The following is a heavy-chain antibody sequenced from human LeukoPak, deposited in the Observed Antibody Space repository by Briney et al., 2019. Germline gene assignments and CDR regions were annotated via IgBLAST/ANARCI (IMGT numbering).Heavy chain of an antibody. J-gene: IGHJ6*03. CDR3: ASFISPPTYYYVSSGFAIMDV. D-gene: IGHD3-22*01. CDR2: INPSGGST. Sequence: GASVKVSCKASGYTFTSYYMHLVRQAPGQGLEWMGIINPSGGSTSYAQKFQGRVTMTRDTSTSTVYMELSSLRSEDTAVYYCASFISPPTYYYVSSGFAIMDVWGKGTTVTVSS. V-gene: IGHV1-46*01. CDR1: GYTFTSYY.